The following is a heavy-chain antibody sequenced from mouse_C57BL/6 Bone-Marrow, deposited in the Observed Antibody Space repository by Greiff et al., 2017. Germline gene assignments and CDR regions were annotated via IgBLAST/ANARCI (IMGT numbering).Heavy chain of an antibody. J-gene: IGHJ4*01. D-gene: IGHD1-1*01. CDR1: GFTFSDYG. V-gene: IGHV5-17*01. CDR3: AQGYYGSSYDAMDY. Sequence: EVKLMESGGGLVKPGGSLKLSCAASGFTFSDYGMHWVRQAPEKGLEWVAYISSGSSTIYYAYTVKGRFTISSDNAKNTLFLQMTSLRYEDTAMYYCAQGYYGSSYDAMDYWGQGTSVTVSS. CDR2: ISSGSSTI.